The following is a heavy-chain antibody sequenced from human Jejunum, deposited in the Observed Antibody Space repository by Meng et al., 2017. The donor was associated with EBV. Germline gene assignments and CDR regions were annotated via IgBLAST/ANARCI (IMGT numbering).Heavy chain of an antibody. V-gene: IGHV4-4*01. CDR1: CHSIHPYFW. J-gene: IGHJ5*02. CDR3: ARAGNLNRGCNT. D-gene: IGHD6-25*01. CDR2: AFTSGST. Sequence: VRTLRYLSLTCSVSCHSIHPYFWWTWVRHPPGQGLDLIVEAFTSGSTVYNPSLKSRATISPDKSRNQLSLTLKSVTAEDTAVYFCARAGNLNRGCNTWGQGTLVTVSS.